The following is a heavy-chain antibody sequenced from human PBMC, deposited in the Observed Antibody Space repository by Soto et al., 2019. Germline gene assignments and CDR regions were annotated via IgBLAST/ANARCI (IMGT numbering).Heavy chain of an antibody. Sequence: GGSLRLSCAASGFTFSSYAMSWVRQAPGKGLEWVSAISGSGGSTYYADSVKGRFTISRGNSKNTLYLQMNSLRAEDTAVYYCAKWIQYCSSTSCYADYWGQGTLVTVSS. V-gene: IGHV3-23*01. CDR2: ISGSGGST. CDR1: GFTFSSYA. D-gene: IGHD2-2*01. J-gene: IGHJ4*02. CDR3: AKWIQYCSSTSCYADY.